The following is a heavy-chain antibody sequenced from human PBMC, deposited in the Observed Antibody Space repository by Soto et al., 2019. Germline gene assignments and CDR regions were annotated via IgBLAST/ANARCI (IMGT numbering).Heavy chain of an antibody. V-gene: IGHV5-51*01. CDR2: IYPCDSDT. Sequence: PGESLKISCKGSGYSFTSYWIGWVRQMPGKGLEWMWIIYPCDSDTRYSPSFQGQVTISADKSISTAYLQWSSLKASDTAMYYCARLLAAISSGHYHGMDVWGQGTTVTVSS. D-gene: IGHD2-2*02. J-gene: IGHJ6*02. CDR1: GYSFTSYW. CDR3: ARLLAAISSGHYHGMDV.